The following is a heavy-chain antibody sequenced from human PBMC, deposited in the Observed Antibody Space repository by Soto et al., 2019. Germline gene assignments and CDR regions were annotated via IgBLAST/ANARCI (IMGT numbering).Heavy chain of an antibody. CDR3: ARRTVAKGDFDY. CDR2: IYYSGST. CDR1: GGSISNSSYY. D-gene: IGHD4-17*01. Sequence: QLQLQESGPGLVKPSETLSLTCTVSGGSISNSSYYWGWIRQPPGKGLEWIGSIYYSGSTYYNPSLKSRVTISVDTSKNQFSLKLSSVTAADTAVYYCARRTVAKGDFDYWGQGTLVTVSS. J-gene: IGHJ4*02. V-gene: IGHV4-39*01.